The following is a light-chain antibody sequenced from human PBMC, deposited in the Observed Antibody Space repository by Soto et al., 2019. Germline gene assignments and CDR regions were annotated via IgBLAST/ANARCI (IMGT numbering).Light chain of an antibody. CDR1: QGISSY. V-gene: IGKV1-9*01. CDR2: AAS. Sequence: IELTQSPSSLSASVGDRVTITCRASQGISSYLAWYQQKPGKAPKLLIYAASTLQSGVPSRFSGSGSGTEFTLTISSLQPDDFATYYCQQYNTNLFTFGPGTKVDI. CDR3: QQYNTNLFT. J-gene: IGKJ3*01.